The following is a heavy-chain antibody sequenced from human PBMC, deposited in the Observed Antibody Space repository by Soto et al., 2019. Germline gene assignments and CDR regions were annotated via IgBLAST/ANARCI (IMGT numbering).Heavy chain of an antibody. J-gene: IGHJ3*01. CDR1: GYTFTSYY. CDR2: INPSGGST. Sequence: GASVKVSCKASGYTFTSYYMHWVRQAPGQGLEWMGIINPSGGSTSYAQKFQGRVTMTRNTLDLQMSSLRAEDTAVYFCVRDRDGYNFWGQGTMVTVSS. CDR3: VRDRDGYNF. V-gene: IGHV1-46*01. D-gene: IGHD5-12*01.